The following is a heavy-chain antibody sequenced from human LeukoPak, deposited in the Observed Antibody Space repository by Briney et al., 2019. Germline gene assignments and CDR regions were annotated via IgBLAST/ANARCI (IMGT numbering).Heavy chain of an antibody. V-gene: IGHV3-49*04. J-gene: IGHJ4*02. CDR3: TREHYYDSSGYYYGPVGY. D-gene: IGHD3-22*01. Sequence: GGSLRLSCTASGFTFGDYAMSWVRQAPGKGLEWVGFIRSKAYGGTTEYAASVKGRFTISRDDSKSIAYLQMNSLKTEDTAVYYCTREHYYDSSGYYYGPVGYWGQGTLVTVSS. CDR1: GFTFGDYA. CDR2: IRSKAYGGTT.